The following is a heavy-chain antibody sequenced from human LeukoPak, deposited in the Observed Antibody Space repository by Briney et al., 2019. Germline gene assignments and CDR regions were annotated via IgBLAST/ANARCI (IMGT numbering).Heavy chain of an antibody. CDR1: GGSFSGYY. CDR2: INHSGST. V-gene: IGHV4-34*01. J-gene: IGHJ5*02. CDR3: ARAGRSSWYPKIGYNWFDP. Sequence: PSETLSLTCAVYGGSFSGYYWSWIRQPPGKGLEWIGEINHSGSTNYNPSLKSRVTISVDTSKNQFSLKLSSVTAADTAVYYCARAGRSSWYPKIGYNWFDPWGQGTLVTVSS. D-gene: IGHD6-13*01.